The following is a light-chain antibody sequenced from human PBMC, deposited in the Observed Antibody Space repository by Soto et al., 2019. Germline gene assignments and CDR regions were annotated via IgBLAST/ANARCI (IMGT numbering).Light chain of an antibody. J-gene: IGKJ4*01. V-gene: IGKV2-28*01. CDR1: RNLLHSNGYYY. Sequence: EIVLTQSPLSLPVTPGEPASISCRSSRNLLHSNGYYYLDWYLQKPGQSPQLLIYLGSNRACGVPDRFSGRGSGTDFTLTISRVEAEDVGVYFCAQGLAAPFTVGGGTKVDIK. CDR3: AQGLAAPFT. CDR2: LGS.